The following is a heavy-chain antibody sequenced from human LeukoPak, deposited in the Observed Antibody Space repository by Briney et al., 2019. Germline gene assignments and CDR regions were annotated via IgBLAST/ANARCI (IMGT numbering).Heavy chain of an antibody. V-gene: IGHV1-2*02. CDR2: INPNSGGT. CDR3: ARYNPAAPFDY. J-gene: IGHJ4*02. D-gene: IGHD2-15*01. Sequence: GASVKVSCKASGYTFTGYYMHWVRQAPGQGLEWMGWINPNSGGTNYAPKFQGRVTVTRDTSITTAYMELSSLRSDNTAVYYCARYNPAAPFDYWGQGALVTVSS. CDR1: GYTFTGYY.